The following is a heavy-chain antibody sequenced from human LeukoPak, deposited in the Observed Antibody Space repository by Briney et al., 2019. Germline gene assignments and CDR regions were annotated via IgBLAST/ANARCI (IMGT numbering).Heavy chain of an antibody. J-gene: IGHJ3*02. CDR2: ISWNSGSI. D-gene: IGHD3-10*01. CDR1: GFTFDDYA. V-gene: IGHV3-9*01. Sequence: PGGSLRLSCAASGFTFDDYAMHWVRHAPGKGLEWVSGISWNSGSIGYADSVKGRFTISRDNAKNSLYLQMNSLRAADTAVYYCARVGYYGSGSYSTDAFDIWGQGTMVTVSS. CDR3: ARVGYYGSGSYSTDAFDI.